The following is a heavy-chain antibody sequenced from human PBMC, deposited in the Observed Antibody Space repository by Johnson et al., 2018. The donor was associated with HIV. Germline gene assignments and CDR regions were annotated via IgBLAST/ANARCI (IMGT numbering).Heavy chain of an antibody. D-gene: IGHD1-26*01. J-gene: IGHJ3*02. V-gene: IGHV3-74*02. CDR1: GFTLSSYW. CDR2: INSDGSST. CDR3: ARAYPLGVTLFSAFDI. Sequence: VQLVESGGGLVQPGRSLRLSCAASGFTLSSYWMHWVRQAPGKGLVWVSRINSDGSSTSYADSMKGRFTISRDNAKNSLTLQMNSLSAADTALYFCARAYPLGVTLFSAFDIWGQGTMVTVSS.